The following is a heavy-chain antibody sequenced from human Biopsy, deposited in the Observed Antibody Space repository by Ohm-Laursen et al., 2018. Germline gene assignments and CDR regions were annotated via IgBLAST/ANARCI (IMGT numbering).Heavy chain of an antibody. V-gene: IGHV1-2*02. CDR1: GYTFTGYH. CDR3: TRGGYYYDSLAYYYWFGP. Sequence: SSVKVSCKASGYTFTGYHVHWVRQAPGQGLEWMGWINAKTGDTNYAQKFQGRVTMTRDTSISTDYVDLSSLRSDDTAVYYCTRGGYYYDSLAYYYWFGPWGQGTLVTVSS. D-gene: IGHD3-22*01. J-gene: IGHJ5*02. CDR2: INAKTGDT.